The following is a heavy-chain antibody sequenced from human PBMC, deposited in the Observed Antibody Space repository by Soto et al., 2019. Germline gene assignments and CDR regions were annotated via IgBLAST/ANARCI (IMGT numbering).Heavy chain of an antibody. CDR1: GGSISSSSYY. CDR3: ASHASIAVAGWFDY. D-gene: IGHD6-19*01. CDR2: IYYSGST. Sequence: SETLSRTCTVSGGSISSSSYYWVWIRQPPGKGLEWIGSIYYSGSTYYNPSLKSRVTISVDTSKNQFSLKLSSVTAADTAVYYCASHASIAVAGWFDYWGQGTLVTVSS. J-gene: IGHJ4*02. V-gene: IGHV4-39*01.